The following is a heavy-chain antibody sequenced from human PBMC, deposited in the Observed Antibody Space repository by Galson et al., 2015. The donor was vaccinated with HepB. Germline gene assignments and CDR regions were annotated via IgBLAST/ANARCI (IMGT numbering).Heavy chain of an antibody. V-gene: IGHV3-30*04. CDR2: ISYDGSNK. CDR1: GFTFSSYA. CDR3: ARDWIHSSSWYDAFDI. J-gene: IGHJ3*02. D-gene: IGHD6-13*01. Sequence: SLRLSCAASGFTFSSYAMHWVRQAPGKGLEWVAVISYDGSNKYYADSVKGRFTISRDNSKNTLYLQMNSLRAEDTAVYYCARDWIHSSSWYDAFDIWGQGTMVTVSS.